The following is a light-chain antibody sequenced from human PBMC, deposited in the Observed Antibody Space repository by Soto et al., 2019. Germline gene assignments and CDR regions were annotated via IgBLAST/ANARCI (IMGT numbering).Light chain of an antibody. CDR2: FGS. CDR1: ESLLHGNGYNY. J-gene: IGKJ3*01. Sequence: DIVMSQSPLSLPVTPGEPASISCRSGESLLHGNGYNYLDWYLQKPGQSPQLLIYFGSTRASGVPDRFSGSGSGTDFTLKISRVEAEDVGVYFCMQAQQTPFTFGPGTKVEIK. CDR3: MQAQQTPFT. V-gene: IGKV2-28*01.